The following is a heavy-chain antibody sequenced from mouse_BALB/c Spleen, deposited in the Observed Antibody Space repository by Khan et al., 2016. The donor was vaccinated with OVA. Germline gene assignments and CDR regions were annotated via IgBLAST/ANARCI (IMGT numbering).Heavy chain of an antibody. CDR3: ARKDYYDYDPFPY. V-gene: IGHV3-2*02. CDR2: ISYSGNT. J-gene: IGHJ3*01. D-gene: IGHD2-4*01. Sequence: VQLKQSGPGLVKPSQSLSLTCTVTGYSITSEFAWNWIRQFPGNKLEWMGYISYSGNTRYNPSLKSLISFTRDTSRNQFFLQLNSVTTEDTATYYCARKDYYDYDPFPYWGQGTLVTGSA. CDR1: GYSITSEFA.